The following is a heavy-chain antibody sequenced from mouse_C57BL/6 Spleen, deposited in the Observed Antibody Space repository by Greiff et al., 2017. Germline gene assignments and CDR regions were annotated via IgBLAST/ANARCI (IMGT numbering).Heavy chain of an antibody. CDR2: IYPGDGDT. V-gene: IGHV1-80*01. Sequence: VKLMESGAELVKPGASVKISCKASGYAFSSYWMNWVKQRPGKGLEWIGQIYPGDGDTNYNGKFKGKATLTADKSSSTAYMQLSSLTSEDSAVYFCARTDGSSLYYAMDYWGQGTSVTVSS. D-gene: IGHD1-1*01. CDR1: GYAFSSYW. CDR3: ARTDGSSLYYAMDY. J-gene: IGHJ4*01.